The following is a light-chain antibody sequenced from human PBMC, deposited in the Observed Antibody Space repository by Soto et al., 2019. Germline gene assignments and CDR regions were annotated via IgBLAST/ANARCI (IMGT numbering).Light chain of an antibody. Sequence: EIVMTQSPVALSVSPGERADLSCRASQSVGRNFAWYQQRPGQAPRVLIYGTSTRATGVPARFSGSGSGTDFTLTISRLQSEDFAVYYCQQYNNWPYTVGQGTRLEIK. J-gene: IGKJ2*01. CDR3: QQYNNWPYT. V-gene: IGKV3-15*01. CDR1: QSVGRN. CDR2: GTS.